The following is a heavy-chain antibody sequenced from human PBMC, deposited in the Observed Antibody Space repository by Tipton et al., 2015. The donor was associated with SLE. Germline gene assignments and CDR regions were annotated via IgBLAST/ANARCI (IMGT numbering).Heavy chain of an antibody. D-gene: IGHD2-2*02. CDR3: ARGFLYDGFQV. Sequence: RSLRLSCAASGFTFSSYGMHWVRQAPGKGLEWVAVIWYDGSNKYYADSVKGRFTISRDNSKNTLYLQMNSLRAEDTAVYYCARGFLYDGFQVWGQGTLVTVSS. V-gene: IGHV3-33*01. CDR1: GFTFSSYG. J-gene: IGHJ1*01. CDR2: IWYDGSNK.